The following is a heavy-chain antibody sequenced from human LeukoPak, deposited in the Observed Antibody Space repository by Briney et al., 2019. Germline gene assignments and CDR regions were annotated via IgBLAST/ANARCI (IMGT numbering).Heavy chain of an antibody. CDR2: ITGSGDTT. J-gene: IGHJ3*02. V-gene: IGHV3-23*01. Sequence: PGGSLRLSCSASGFVFSGTVMNWVRQAPGEGLAWVSSITGSGDTTYYADAVKGRFTISRDNSKSTLYLQMTSLSREDTALYYCARRGGSGGVRGDFDIWGQGTMVTVSS. CDR3: ARRGGSGGVRGDFDI. D-gene: IGHD3-10*02. CDR1: GFVFSGTV.